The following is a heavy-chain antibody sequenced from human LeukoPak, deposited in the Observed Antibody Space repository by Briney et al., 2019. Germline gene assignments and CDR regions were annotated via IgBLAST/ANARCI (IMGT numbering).Heavy chain of an antibody. J-gene: IGHJ4*02. Sequence: ASVKVSCKASGYTFTSYYMHWVRQAPGQGLEWMGIINPSGGSTSYAQKFQGRVTMTRDTSTSTVYMELSSLRSEDTAVYYCARDRQQKAPAYYFDYWGQGTLVTVPS. V-gene: IGHV1-46*01. CDR3: ARDRQQKAPAYYFDY. CDR1: GYTFTSYY. D-gene: IGHD1/OR15-1a*01. CDR2: INPSGGST.